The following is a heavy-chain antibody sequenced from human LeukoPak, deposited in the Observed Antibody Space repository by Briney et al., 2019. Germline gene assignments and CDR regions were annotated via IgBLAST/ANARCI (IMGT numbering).Heavy chain of an antibody. CDR2: ISGSGGST. V-gene: IGHV3-23*01. CDR1: GFTFSTYV. CDR3: AKGNWRYFDY. D-gene: IGHD1-1*01. J-gene: IGHJ4*02. Sequence: GSLRLSCAASGFTFSTYVMSWVRQAPGKGLEWVSAISGSGGSTYYADSVKGRFTISRDNSKNTLYLQMNSLGADDTAVYYCAKGNWRYFDYWGQGTLVTVSS.